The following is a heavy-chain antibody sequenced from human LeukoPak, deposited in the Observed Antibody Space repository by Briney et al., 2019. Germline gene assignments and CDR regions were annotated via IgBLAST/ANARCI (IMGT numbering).Heavy chain of an antibody. V-gene: IGHV3-30*02. CDR1: GFTFSYYG. D-gene: IGHD6-6*01. CDR3: AKIPGSSTYFDY. CDR2: IQYDGSDK. J-gene: IGHJ4*02. Sequence: GSLRLSCAASGFTFSYYGMHRVRQAPGKGLEWVAFIQYDGSDKYYVDSVKGRFTISRDNSKNTLYLQMNSLRAEDTAMYYCAKIPGSSTYFDYWGQGTLVTVSS.